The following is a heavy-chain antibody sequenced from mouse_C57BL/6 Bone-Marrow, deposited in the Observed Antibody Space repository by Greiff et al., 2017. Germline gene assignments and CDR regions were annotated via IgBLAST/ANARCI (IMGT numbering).Heavy chain of an antibody. Sequence: EVQLQESGEGLVKPGGSLKLSCAASGFTFSSYAMSWVRQTPEKRLEWVAYISSGGDYIYYADTVKGRFPISRDNARHTLYLQMSSLKSEDTAMDYYTRDSDTGQATFAYWGQGTLVTVSA. J-gene: IGHJ3*01. CDR3: TRDSDTGQATFAY. V-gene: IGHV5-9-1*02. D-gene: IGHD3-2*02. CDR2: ISSGGDYI. CDR1: GFTFSSYA.